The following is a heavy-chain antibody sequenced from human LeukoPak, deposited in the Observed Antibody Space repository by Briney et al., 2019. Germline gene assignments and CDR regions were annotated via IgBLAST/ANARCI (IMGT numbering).Heavy chain of an antibody. CDR2: INHSGST. J-gene: IGHJ4*02. Sequence: PSETLSLTCAVYGGSFSGYYWSWIRQPPGKGLEWIGEINHSGSTNYNPSLKSRVTISVDTSKNQFSLKLSSVTAADTAVYYCARNSHYTMRYDYWGQGTLVTVSS. D-gene: IGHD3-22*01. CDR1: GGSFSGYY. V-gene: IGHV4-34*01. CDR3: ARNSHYTMRYDY.